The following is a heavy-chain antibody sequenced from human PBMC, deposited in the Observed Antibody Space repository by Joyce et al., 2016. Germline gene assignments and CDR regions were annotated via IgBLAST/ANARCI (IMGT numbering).Heavy chain of an antibody. D-gene: IGHD6-19*01. CDR1: SGPFSGFF. CDR3: ARSQWLAPLMY. V-gene: IGHV4-34*02. CDR2: ITTSGAT. J-gene: IGHJ4*02. Sequence: QVQLQQWGAGLLKTSETLSLTCAVYSGPFSGFFWSWVRQPPGKGLEGIGDITTSGATHYNPSLKSRLTMSVDTSRKEFSLKLSSVTVADTAIYYCARSQWLAPLMYWGQGTPVTVSS.